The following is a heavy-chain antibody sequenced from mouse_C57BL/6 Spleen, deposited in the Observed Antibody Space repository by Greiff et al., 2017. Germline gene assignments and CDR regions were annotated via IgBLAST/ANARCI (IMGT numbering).Heavy chain of an antibody. Sequence: VQLKESVAELVRPGASVKLSCTASGFNIKNTYMHWVKQRPAQGLEWIGRIDPANGNTKYAPKFQGKDTITADPSSNTAYLQISSLTSEDTASYDCARAGAYFDVWGTGTTVTVSS. J-gene: IGHJ1*03. CDR2: IDPANGNT. D-gene: IGHD1-1*02. CDR3: ARAGAYFDV. CDR1: GFNIKNTY. V-gene: IGHV14-3*01.